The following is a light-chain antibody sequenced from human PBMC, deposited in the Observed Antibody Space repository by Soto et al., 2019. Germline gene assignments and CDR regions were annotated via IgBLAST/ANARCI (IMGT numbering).Light chain of an antibody. Sequence: QSALTQPASVSGSPGQSITISCTGTSSDVGGYNFVSWYQHHPGKAPKLMIYEVVNRPSGISNRFSGSKSGNTASLTISGRPAEDEAYYYFTSYTRSSPLVFGTGTKLTVL. CDR3: TSYTRSSPLV. CDR1: SSDVGGYNF. V-gene: IGLV2-14*01. J-gene: IGLJ1*01. CDR2: EVV.